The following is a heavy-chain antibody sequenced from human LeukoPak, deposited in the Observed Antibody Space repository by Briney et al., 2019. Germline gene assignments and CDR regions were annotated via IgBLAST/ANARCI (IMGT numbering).Heavy chain of an antibody. Sequence: GGSESLSCTTSGFSFRVYGMNWVRHAPGKGLEWVLNISGNGGDTYHADSVKGRFTLSRDHSKNTLYLQINSVRGEDTAVNYCAKGAYFGDWGQGTLVTVSS. V-gene: IGHV3-23*01. CDR1: GFSFRVYG. J-gene: IGHJ4*02. CDR3: AKGAYFGD. D-gene: IGHD2-21*01. CDR2: ISGNGGDT.